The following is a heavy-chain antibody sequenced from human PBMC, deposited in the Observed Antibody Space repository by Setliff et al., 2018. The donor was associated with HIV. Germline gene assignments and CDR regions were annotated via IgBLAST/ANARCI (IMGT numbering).Heavy chain of an antibody. V-gene: IGHV3-21*01. D-gene: IGHD3-3*01. J-gene: IGHJ4*02. CDR3: ARDVSWRVRTYIDY. CDR1: GFPVSYYI. Sequence: PGGSLRLSCAASGFPVSYYIMNWVRQAPGKGLEWVSFISRSNSYIYYADSVKGRFTISRDNAKNSLYLQMNSLRAEDTAVYYCARDVSWRVRTYIDYWGQGALVTVSS. CDR2: ISRSNSYI.